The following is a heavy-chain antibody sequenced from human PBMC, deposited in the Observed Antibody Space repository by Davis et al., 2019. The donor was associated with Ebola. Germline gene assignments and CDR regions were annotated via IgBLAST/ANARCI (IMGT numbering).Heavy chain of an antibody. CDR3: AKDYYGSGRPLDY. CDR2: ISYDGSHK. Sequence: GGSLRLSCAASGFTFSTYGMHWVRQAPGKGREWVAVISYDGSHKYSADSVRGRFTISRDNSKDTLYLQMNSLRAEDTAVYYCAKDYYGSGRPLDYWGQGTLVTVSS. V-gene: IGHV3-30*18. CDR1: GFTFSTYG. J-gene: IGHJ4*02. D-gene: IGHD3-10*01.